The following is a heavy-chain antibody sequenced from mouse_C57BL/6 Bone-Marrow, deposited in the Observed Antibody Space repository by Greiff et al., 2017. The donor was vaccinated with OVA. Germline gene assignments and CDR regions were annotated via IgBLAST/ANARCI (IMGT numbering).Heavy chain of an antibody. CDR1: GFTFSSYA. Sequence: EVKLMESGAGLVKPGGSLKLSCAASGFTFSSYAMSWVRQTPEKRLEWVAYISSGGDYIYYADTVKGRFTISRDNARNTLYLQMSSLKSDDTAMYYCTRLLDAMDYWGQGTSVTVSS. CDR2: ISSGGDYI. J-gene: IGHJ4*01. CDR3: TRLLDAMDY. V-gene: IGHV5-9-1*02. D-gene: IGHD2-1*01.